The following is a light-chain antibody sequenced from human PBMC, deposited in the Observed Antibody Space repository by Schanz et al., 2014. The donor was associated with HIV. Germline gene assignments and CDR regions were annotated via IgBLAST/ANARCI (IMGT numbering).Light chain of an antibody. CDR3: QQYNDWPLT. CDR2: GAS. J-gene: IGKJ4*01. CDR1: QSVNTY. V-gene: IGKV3-15*01. Sequence: EIVLTQSPATLSLSPGERATLSCRASQSVNTYLAWYQQKPGQAPRLLFYGASTRANGIPARFSGSGSETAFTLTISSLQSEDFALYYCQQYNDWPLTFGGGTKVEIK.